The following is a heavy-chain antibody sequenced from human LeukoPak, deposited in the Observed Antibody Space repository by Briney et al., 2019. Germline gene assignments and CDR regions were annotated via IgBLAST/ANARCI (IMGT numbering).Heavy chain of an antibody. CDR2: ISSSGSTI. CDR1: GFTFSSYE. J-gene: IGHJ4*02. Sequence: HPGGSLRLSCAASGFTFSSYEMNWVRQAPGKGLEWVSYISSSGSTIYYADSVKGRFTISRDNSKNTLYLQMNSLRAEDTAVYYCARDLTYYDILTGYYIDYWGQGTLVTVSS. CDR3: ARDLTYYDILTGYYIDY. V-gene: IGHV3-48*03. D-gene: IGHD3-9*01.